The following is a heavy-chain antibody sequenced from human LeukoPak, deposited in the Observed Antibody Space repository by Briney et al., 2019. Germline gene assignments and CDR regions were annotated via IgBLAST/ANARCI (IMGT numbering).Heavy chain of an antibody. CDR1: GYTFTGYY. J-gene: IGHJ3*02. CDR3: AKSTSITMIVVVTHDAFDI. CDR2: INPNSGGT. D-gene: IGHD3-22*01. Sequence: ASVKVSCKASGYTFTGYYMHWVRQAPGQGLEWMGWINPNSGGTNYAQKFQGRVTMTRDTSISTAYMELSRLRSDDTAVYYCAKSTSITMIVVVTHDAFDIWGQGTMVTVSS. V-gene: IGHV1-2*02.